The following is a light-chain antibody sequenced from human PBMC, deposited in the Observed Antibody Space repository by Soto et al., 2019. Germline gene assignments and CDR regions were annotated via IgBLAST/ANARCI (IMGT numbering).Light chain of an antibody. CDR2: DVS. V-gene: IGLV2-14*01. J-gene: IGLJ2*01. Sequence: QSALTQPASVSGSPGQSITISCTGTTSDVGAYNYVSWYQQHPGEAPRLMIYDVSYRPSGVSNRFSGSKSGNTASLTISGLRAEDEADYYCSSYSRISYVIFGGGTKVTVL. CDR1: TSDVGAYNY. CDR3: SSYSRISYVI.